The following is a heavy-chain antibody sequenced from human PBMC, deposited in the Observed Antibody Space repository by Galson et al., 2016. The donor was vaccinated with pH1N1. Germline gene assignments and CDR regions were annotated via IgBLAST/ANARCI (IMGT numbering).Heavy chain of an antibody. J-gene: IGHJ6*02. V-gene: IGHV2-5*02. CDR1: GFSLSTSGVG. D-gene: IGHD5-12*01. CDR2: IYWDDDK. CDR3: AHAEGGGYDSEGIFYYFYGMDV. Sequence: PALVKPTQTLTLTCTFSGFSLSTSGVGVGWIRQPPGKALEWLALIYWDDDKRYSPSLKSRLTITKDTSKNQVVLTMTNMDPLDTATYYCAHAEGGGYDSEGIFYYFYGMDVWGQGTTVTVSS.